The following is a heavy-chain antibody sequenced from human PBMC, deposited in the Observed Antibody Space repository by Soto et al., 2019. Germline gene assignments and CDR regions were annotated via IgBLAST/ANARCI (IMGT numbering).Heavy chain of an antibody. CDR2: MNPNSGNT. D-gene: IGHD3-3*01. J-gene: IGHJ4*02. CDR3: ARIDYDFWSGYLYYFDY. CDR1: GYTFTSYD. V-gene: IGHV1-8*01. Sequence: ASVKVSCKASGYTFTSYDINWVRQATGQGLEWMGWMNPNSGNTGYAQKFQGRVTMTRNTSISTAYMELSSLRSEDTAVYYCARIDYDFWSGYLYYFDYWGQGTLVTVSS.